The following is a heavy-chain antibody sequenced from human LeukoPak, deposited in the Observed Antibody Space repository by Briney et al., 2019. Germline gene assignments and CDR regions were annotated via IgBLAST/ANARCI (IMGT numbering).Heavy chain of an antibody. J-gene: IGHJ4*02. Sequence: SETLSLTCTVSGASISSGDYYWSWIRQPPGKGLEWIGNIYCSGSTYYNPSLPSLKSRLTISVDTSKNQFSLRLTSVTATDTAVYYCVRGPNYVRGSYRYFDYWGQGSLVTVSS. V-gene: IGHV4-30-4*01. CDR2: IYCSGST. CDR3: VRGPNYVRGSYRYFDY. D-gene: IGHD3-16*02. CDR1: GASISSGDYY.